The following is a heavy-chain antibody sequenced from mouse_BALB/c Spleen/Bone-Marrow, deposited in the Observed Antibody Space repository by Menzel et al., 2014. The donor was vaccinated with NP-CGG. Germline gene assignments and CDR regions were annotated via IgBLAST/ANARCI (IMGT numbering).Heavy chain of an antibody. J-gene: IGHJ4*01. D-gene: IGHD1-1*01. CDR3: ARGPYEGNDDYAIDY. CDR2: IYPYNGGI. Sequence: VKLVESGPELVKPGASVKISCKASGFTLTDYTMHWAKQSHGQSLEWIGYIYPYNGGIGYNQKFNNKATLTVDNSSSTAYMERRSLTSEDSAVEYCARGPYEGNDDYAIDYWGQGTLVTVSS. CDR1: GFTLTDYT. V-gene: IGHV1S29*02.